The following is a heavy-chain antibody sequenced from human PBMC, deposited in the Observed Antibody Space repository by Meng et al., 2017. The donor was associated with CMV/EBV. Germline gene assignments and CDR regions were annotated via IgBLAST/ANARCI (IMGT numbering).Heavy chain of an antibody. CDR3: AREDACY. Sequence: VVVCGGVALLGSARGSPCEAFGCTFRSYAMHWVRQAPGKGLEWVAVISYDGSNKYYADSVKGRFTISRDNSKNTLYLQMNSLRAEDTAVYYCAREDACYWGQGTLVTVSS. CDR2: ISYDGSNK. J-gene: IGHJ4*02. CDR1: GCTFRSYA. V-gene: IGHV3-30*01.